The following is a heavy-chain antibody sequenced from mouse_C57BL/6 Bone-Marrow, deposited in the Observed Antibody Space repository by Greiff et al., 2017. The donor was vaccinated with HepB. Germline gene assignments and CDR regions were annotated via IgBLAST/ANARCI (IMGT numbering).Heavy chain of an antibody. CDR3: ARRMVTTVYYAMDY. J-gene: IGHJ4*01. CDR2: IYPGSGST. Sequence: QVQLQQPGAELVKPGASVKMSCKASGYTFTSYWITWVKQRPGQGLEWIGDIYPGSGSTNYNEKFKSKATLTVDTSSSTAYMQLSSLTSEDSAVYYCARRMVTTVYYAMDYWGQGTSVTVSS. D-gene: IGHD2-2*01. V-gene: IGHV1-55*01. CDR1: GYTFTSYW.